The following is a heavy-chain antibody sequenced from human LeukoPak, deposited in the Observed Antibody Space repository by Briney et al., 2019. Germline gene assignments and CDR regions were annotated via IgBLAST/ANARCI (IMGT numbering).Heavy chain of an antibody. D-gene: IGHD6-19*01. CDR3: ARAHPVAGLDY. J-gene: IGHJ4*02. CDR2: ISYDGSDK. CDR1: GFTFRNYG. Sequence: PGRSLRLSCAASGFTFRNYGMQWVRQTPGKGLEWVTLISYDGSDKYYADSVKGRFSISRDNSKNTLYLQMNSLRAEDTAVYYCARAHPVAGLDYWGQGTLVTVSS. V-gene: IGHV3-30*03.